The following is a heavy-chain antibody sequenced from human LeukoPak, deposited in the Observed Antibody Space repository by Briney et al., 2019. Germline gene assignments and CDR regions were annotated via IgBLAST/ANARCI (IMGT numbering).Heavy chain of an antibody. CDR2: ISGSGGNT. CDR1: GFTFNNYA. Sequence: AGGSLRLSCAASGFTFNNYAMSWVRQAPGKGLEWVSAISGSGGNTYYADSVKGRFTISRDNSKNTLYLQMNSLRAEDTAVYYCAKKIMETPYFDYWGQGTLVTVSS. J-gene: IGHJ4*02. CDR3: AKKIMETPYFDY. V-gene: IGHV3-23*01. D-gene: IGHD3-16*01.